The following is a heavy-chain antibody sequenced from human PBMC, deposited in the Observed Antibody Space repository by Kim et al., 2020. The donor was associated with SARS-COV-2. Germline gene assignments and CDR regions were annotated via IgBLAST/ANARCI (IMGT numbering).Heavy chain of an antibody. J-gene: IGHJ4*02. Sequence: SETLSLTCTVSGGSISSSSYYWGWVRQPPGKGLEWIGSIYYSGSTYYNPSLKSRVTISVDTSKNQFSLKLSSVTAADTAVYYCARLGWMRGDTVMVYFDYWGQGTLVTVSS. V-gene: IGHV4-39*01. CDR1: GGSISSSSYY. CDR3: ARLGWMRGDTVMVYFDY. D-gene: IGHD5-18*01. CDR2: IYYSGST.